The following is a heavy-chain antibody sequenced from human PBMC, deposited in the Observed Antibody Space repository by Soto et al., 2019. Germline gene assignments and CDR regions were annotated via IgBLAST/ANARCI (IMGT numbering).Heavy chain of an antibody. CDR2: IWYDGSNK. J-gene: IGHJ4*02. CDR1: DFTFSSYG. Sequence: WGSLILSCASSDFTFSSYGMHWVRQAPGKGLEWVAVIWYDGSNKFYADSVKGRLTISRDNSKNTLYLQMKSLRAEDTAVYYCARDGGDYDFWNGYYFDYWGQGTMVTVSS. CDR3: ARDGGDYDFWNGYYFDY. D-gene: IGHD3-3*01. V-gene: IGHV3-33*01.